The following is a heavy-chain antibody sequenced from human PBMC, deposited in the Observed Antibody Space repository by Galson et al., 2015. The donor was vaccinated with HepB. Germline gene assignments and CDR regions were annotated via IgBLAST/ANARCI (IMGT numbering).Heavy chain of an antibody. Sequence: SVKVSCKASGYTFTGYYMHWVRQAPGQGLEWMGRINPNSGGTNYAQKFQGRVTMTRDTSISTAYMELSRLRSDDTAVYYCARDRGDIVLMVYAIGPFDYWGQGTLVTVSS. V-gene: IGHV1-2*06. CDR1: GYTFTGYY. D-gene: IGHD2-8*01. CDR2: INPNSGGT. CDR3: ARDRGDIVLMVYAIGPFDY. J-gene: IGHJ4*02.